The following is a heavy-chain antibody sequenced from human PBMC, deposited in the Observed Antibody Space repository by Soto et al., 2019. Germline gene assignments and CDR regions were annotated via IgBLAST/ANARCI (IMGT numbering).Heavy chain of an antibody. J-gene: IGHJ4*02. Sequence: QVQLVESGGGVVQPGRSLRLSCAASGFTFSSYGMHWVRQAPGKGLEWVAVISYDGSNKYYADSVKGRFTISRDNPKKPLYLPMNSLRAKYTAVYYCEQDRFGVLTHYFDYWGQRTLVTVSS. V-gene: IGHV3-30*18. CDR1: GFTFSSYG. CDR3: EQDRFGVLTHYFDY. D-gene: IGHD3-3*01. CDR2: ISYDGSNK.